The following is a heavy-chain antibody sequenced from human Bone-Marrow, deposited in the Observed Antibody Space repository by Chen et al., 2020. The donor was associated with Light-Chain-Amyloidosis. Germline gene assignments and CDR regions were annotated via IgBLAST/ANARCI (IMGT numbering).Heavy chain of an antibody. J-gene: IGHJ4*02. V-gene: IGHV3-23*04. CDR3: TRKGGYVDF. CDR2: VSGRTVST. D-gene: IGHD3-16*01. CDR1: GFNFSSFG. Sequence: DVQLVESGGGLIQPGGSLRLSCATSGFNFSSFGMSWVRQAPGKGLEWVSTVSGRTVSTYYAGAVKGRFIISRDNSKSTLYLQMNSRRAGDTAVYFCTRKGGYVDFWGQGSLVTVSS.